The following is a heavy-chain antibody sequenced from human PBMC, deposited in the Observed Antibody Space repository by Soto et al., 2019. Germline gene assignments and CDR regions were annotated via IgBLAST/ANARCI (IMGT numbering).Heavy chain of an antibody. CDR3: ARESGSHRGWFDP. V-gene: IGHV1-18*01. J-gene: IGHJ5*02. CDR2: ISTYNGNT. Sequence: QVQLVQSGAEVKKPGASVKVSCKASGYTFTSYGVIWVRQAPGQGLEWMGWISTYNGNTRYAEKFQGRVTMTTDTSTSTAYMELRSLTSDDTAVYYCARESGSHRGWFDPWGQGTLVTVSS. D-gene: IGHD1-26*01. CDR1: GYTFTSYG.